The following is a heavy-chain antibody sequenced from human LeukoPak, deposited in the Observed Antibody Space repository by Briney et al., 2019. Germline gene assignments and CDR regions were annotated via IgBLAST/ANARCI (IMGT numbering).Heavy chain of an antibody. D-gene: IGHD6-19*01. CDR2: INHSGST. CDR3: AGKAVAGPFDY. CDR1: GGSFSGYY. Sequence: SETLSLTCAVYGGSFSGYYWSWIRQPPGKGLEWIGEINHSGSTNYNPSLKSRVTISVDTSKNQFSLKLSSVTAADTAVYYCAGKAVAGPFDYWGQGTLVTASS. J-gene: IGHJ4*02. V-gene: IGHV4-34*01.